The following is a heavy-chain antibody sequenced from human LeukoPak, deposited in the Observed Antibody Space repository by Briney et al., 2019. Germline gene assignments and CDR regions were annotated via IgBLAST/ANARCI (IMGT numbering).Heavy chain of an antibody. J-gene: IGHJ4*02. Sequence: PSETLCLTCTVSGGCISSGGYYWSWIRQHPGKGLEWIGYVYYSGSTYYNPSLKSRVTISVDTSKNQFSLKLSSVTAADTAVYYCARVRGTWSNYGDYVSRVPYYFDYWGQGTLVTVSS. CDR1: GGCISSGGYY. CDR3: ARVRGTWSNYGDYVSRVPYYFDY. D-gene: IGHD4-17*01. V-gene: IGHV4-31*03. CDR2: VYYSGST.